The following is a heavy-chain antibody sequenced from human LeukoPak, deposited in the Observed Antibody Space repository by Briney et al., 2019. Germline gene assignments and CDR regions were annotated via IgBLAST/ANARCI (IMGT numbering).Heavy chain of an antibody. D-gene: IGHD3-22*01. V-gene: IGHV1-8*01. Sequence: ASVKVSCKASGYTFTSYDINWVRQATGQGLEWMGWMNPNSGNTGYAQKFQGRVTMTRNTSISTVYMEVSSLRSEDTAVYYCASNYYDSSGISTLDFWGQGTLVTVSS. CDR3: ASNYYDSSGISTLDF. J-gene: IGHJ4*02. CDR2: MNPNSGNT. CDR1: GYTFTSYD.